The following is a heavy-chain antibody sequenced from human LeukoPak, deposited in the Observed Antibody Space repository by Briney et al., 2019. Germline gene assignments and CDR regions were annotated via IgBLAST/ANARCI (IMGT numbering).Heavy chain of an antibody. CDR3: ARHYDILTGWSY. V-gene: IGHV4-39*01. J-gene: IGHJ4*02. CDR2: IYYSGST. D-gene: IGHD3-9*01. Sequence: SETLSLTCTVSGDSISSSSYYWGWIRQPPGKGLEWIGSIYYSGSTYYNPSLKSRVTISVDTSKNQFSLKLSSVTAADTAVYYCARHYDILTGWSYWGQGTLVTVSS. CDR1: GDSISSSSYY.